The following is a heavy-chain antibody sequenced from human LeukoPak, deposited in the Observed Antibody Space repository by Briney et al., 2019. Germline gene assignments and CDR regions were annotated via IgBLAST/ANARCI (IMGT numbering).Heavy chain of an antibody. CDR3: ARAGGSYVAYDY. V-gene: IGHV1-69*05. CDR2: IIPIFGTA. D-gene: IGHD1-26*01. CDR1: GFTFTSYA. J-gene: IGHJ4*02. Sequence: GGSLRLSCAASGFTFTSYAISWVRQAPGQGLEWMGRIIPIFGTANYAQKFQGRVTITTDESTSTAYMELSSLRSEDTAVYYCARAGGSYVAYDYWGQGTLVTVSS.